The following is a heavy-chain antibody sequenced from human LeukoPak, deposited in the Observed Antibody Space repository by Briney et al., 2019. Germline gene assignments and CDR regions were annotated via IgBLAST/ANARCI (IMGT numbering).Heavy chain of an antibody. CDR2: INDSVGST. D-gene: IGHD1-14*01. CDR1: GFTFSSYV. V-gene: IGHV3-23*01. Sequence: SGGSLRLSCAASGFTFSSYVMNWVRQAPGKGLNWVSAINDSVGSTYYADSVKGRFTISRANSKNTLYLQMNSLSAEDTALYYCAAGGISCTPFDIWGQRTMVTVSS. J-gene: IGHJ3*02. CDR3: AAGGISCTPFDI.